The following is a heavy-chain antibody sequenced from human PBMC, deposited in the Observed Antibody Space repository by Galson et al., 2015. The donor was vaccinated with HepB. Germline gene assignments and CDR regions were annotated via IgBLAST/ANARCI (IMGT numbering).Heavy chain of an antibody. J-gene: IGHJ4*02. V-gene: IGHV4-34*01. Sequence: SETLSLTCAVYGGSFSGYYWSWIRQPPGKGLEWIGEINHSGSTNYNPSLKSRVTISVDTSKNQFSLKLSSVTAADTAVYYCARGAWQLWLRLRVFDYWGQGTLVTVSS. CDR2: INHSGST. CDR3: ARGAWQLWLRLRVFDY. D-gene: IGHD5-12*01. CDR1: GGSFSGYY.